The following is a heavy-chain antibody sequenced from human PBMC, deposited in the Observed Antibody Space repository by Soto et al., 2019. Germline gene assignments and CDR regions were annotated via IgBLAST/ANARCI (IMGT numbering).Heavy chain of an antibody. CDR1: GFTFSNYA. CDR2: ISGSGGST. Sequence: GGSLSLSCAASGFTFSNYAMTWVRQAPGKGLDWVSAISGSGGSTYYADSVKGRFTISRDNSKNTLYVQMNSLRAEDTAVYYCAKAGGSGYNPFDYWGQGTLVTVSS. CDR3: AKAGGSGYNPFDY. J-gene: IGHJ4*02. V-gene: IGHV3-23*01. D-gene: IGHD3-22*01.